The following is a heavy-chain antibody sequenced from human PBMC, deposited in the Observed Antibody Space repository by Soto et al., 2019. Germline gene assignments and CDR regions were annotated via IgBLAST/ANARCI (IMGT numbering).Heavy chain of an antibody. V-gene: IGHV4-59*01. J-gene: IGHJ4*02. CDR2: IYYSGST. D-gene: IGHD3-16*01. Sequence: SETLSLTCTVSGGSISSYYWSWIRQPPGKGLEWIGYIYYSGSTNYNPSLKSRVTISVDTSKNQFSLKLSSVTAADTAVYYCACFKALLFGGNFDYWGQGTLVTVSS. CDR1: GGSISSYY. CDR3: ACFKALLFGGNFDY.